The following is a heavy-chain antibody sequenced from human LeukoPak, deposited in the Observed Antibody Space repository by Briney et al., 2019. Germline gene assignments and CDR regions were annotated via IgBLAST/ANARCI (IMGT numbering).Heavy chain of an antibody. J-gene: IGHJ4*02. Sequence: GGSLRLSCAASGFTFSSYGMHWVRQAPGKGLEWVAVIWYDGSNKYYADSVKGRFTISRDNSKNTLYLQMNSLRAEDTAVYYCARGGYDFWSGLIDYWGQGTLVTVSS. CDR1: GFTFSSYG. CDR2: IWYDGSNK. V-gene: IGHV3-33*01. D-gene: IGHD3-3*01. CDR3: ARGGYDFWSGLIDY.